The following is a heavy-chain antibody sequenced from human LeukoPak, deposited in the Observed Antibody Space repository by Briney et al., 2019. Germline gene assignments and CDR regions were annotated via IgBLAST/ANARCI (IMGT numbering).Heavy chain of an antibody. CDR3: ARGADEPDFDY. V-gene: IGHV4-59*01. Sequence: SETLSLTCTVSGGSISSYYWSWIRQPPGKGLEWMGYIYYSGSTNYNPSLKSRVTISVDTSKNQFSLKLSSVTAADTAVYYCARGADEPDFDYWGQGTLVTVSS. J-gene: IGHJ4*02. D-gene: IGHD1-14*01. CDR2: IYYSGST. CDR1: GGSISSYY.